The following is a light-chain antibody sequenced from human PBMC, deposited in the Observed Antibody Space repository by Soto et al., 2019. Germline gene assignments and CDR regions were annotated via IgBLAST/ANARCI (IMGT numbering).Light chain of an antibody. CDR2: AAS. CDR1: QSISSY. J-gene: IGKJ2*01. V-gene: IGKV1-39*01. CDR3: QQSYSTPPT. Sequence: DIQMTQSPSSLSASVGDRVTITCRASQSISSYLNWYHQKPGKAPKLLIYAASSLQSGVPSRFSGSGSGTDFTLTISSLQPEDFATYYCQQSYSTPPTFGRGTKLEIK.